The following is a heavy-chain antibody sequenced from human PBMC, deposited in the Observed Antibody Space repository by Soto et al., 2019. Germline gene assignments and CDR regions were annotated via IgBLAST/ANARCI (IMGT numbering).Heavy chain of an antibody. D-gene: IGHD3-16*02. J-gene: IGHJ4*02. CDR3: AKGMRVGELSHNFDY. CDR1: GFTFSSYG. V-gene: IGHV3-30*18. CDR2: ISYDGSNK. Sequence: QVQLVESGGGVVQPGRSLRLSCAASGFTFSSYGMHWVRQAPGKGLEWVAVISYDGSNKYYADSVKGRFTISRDNCKNSLYLQMNGLRAEDTAVYYCAKGMRVGELSHNFDYWGQGTLVTVSS.